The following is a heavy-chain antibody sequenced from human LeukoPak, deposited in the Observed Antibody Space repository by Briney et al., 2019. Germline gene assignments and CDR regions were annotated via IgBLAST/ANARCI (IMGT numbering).Heavy chain of an antibody. CDR3: AKASHPGIAAAGPDY. J-gene: IGHJ4*02. CDR2: ISGSGGST. Sequence: PGGSLRLSCAASGFTFSSYAMSWVRQAPGKGLEWVSAISGSGGSTYYADSVKGRFTISRDNSKDTLYLQMNSLRAEDTAVYYCAKASHPGIAAAGPDYWGQGTLVTVSS. D-gene: IGHD6-13*01. V-gene: IGHV3-23*01. CDR1: GFTFSSYA.